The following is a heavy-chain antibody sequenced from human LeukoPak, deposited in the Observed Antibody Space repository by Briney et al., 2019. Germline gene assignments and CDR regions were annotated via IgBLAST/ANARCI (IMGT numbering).Heavy chain of an antibody. CDR2: INHSGST. J-gene: IGHJ4*02. CDR3: ARGLYCSGGSCYRRNDY. V-gene: IGHV4-34*01. CDR1: GGSFSGYY. D-gene: IGHD2-15*01. Sequence: SETLSLTCAVYGGSFSGYYWSWIRQPPGKGLEWIGEINHSGSTNYNPSLKSRVTISVDTSKNQFSLKLSSVTAADTAVYYCARGLYCSGGSCYRRNDYWGQGTLVTVSS.